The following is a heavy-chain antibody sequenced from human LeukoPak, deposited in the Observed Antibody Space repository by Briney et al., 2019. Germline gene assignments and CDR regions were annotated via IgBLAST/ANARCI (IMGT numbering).Heavy chain of an antibody. CDR3: ARVYGSGSFYNF. CDR2: INPDNGGT. CDR1: GYTFTDYY. J-gene: IGHJ4*02. Sequence: GASVTASCKASGYTFTDYYMHWVRQAPGQGLEWMGWINPDNGGTIYAQKFQGRVTMTRDTSISTAYMDVSSLRCDDTAVYYCARVYGSGSFYNFWGQGTLVTVSS. D-gene: IGHD3-10*01. V-gene: IGHV1-2*02.